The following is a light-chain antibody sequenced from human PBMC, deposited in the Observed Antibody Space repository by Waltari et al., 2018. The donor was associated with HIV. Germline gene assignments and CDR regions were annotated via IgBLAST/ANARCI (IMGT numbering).Light chain of an antibody. J-gene: IGLJ3*02. CDR2: ASD. CDR3: AAWDNYLNAWV. V-gene: IGLV1-47*01. CDR1: SSNIGRQF. Sequence: QSVLPQTPSTSATPGQRVTILCSGASSNIGRQFVSWYQHLPRATPNRLIYASDRRPSGVPDRFSGSESGTSASLAISGLRSEDEADYYCAAWDNYLNAWVFGGGTRVTVL.